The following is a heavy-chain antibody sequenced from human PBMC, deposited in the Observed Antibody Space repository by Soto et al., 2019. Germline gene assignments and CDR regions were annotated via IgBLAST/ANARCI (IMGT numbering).Heavy chain of an antibody. Sequence: GGSLRLSCAASGFTFSSYAMHWVRQAPGKGLEWVAVISYDGSNKYYADSVKGRFTISRDNSKNTLYLQMNSLRAEDTAVYYCARGLKYSPYYYYVMDFRGQGTTVTVSS. CDR1: GFTFSSYA. CDR3: ARGLKYSPYYYYVMDF. J-gene: IGHJ6*02. D-gene: IGHD2-21*01. CDR2: ISYDGSNK. V-gene: IGHV3-30-3*01.